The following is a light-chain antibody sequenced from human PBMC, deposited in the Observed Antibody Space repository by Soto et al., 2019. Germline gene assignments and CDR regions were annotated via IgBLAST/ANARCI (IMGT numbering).Light chain of an antibody. J-gene: IGKJ1*01. CDR1: QSVSSNF. V-gene: IGKV3-20*01. CDR2: GAS. CDR3: QQYGNSPPWT. Sequence: EIVLTQSPGTLSLSPGDRATLSCRASQSVSSNFLAWYQQKPGQAPRLLVYGASSRATGIPDRFSGSGSGTGFTLTISRLEPEDFAVYYCQQYGNSPPWTFGQGTKLAIK.